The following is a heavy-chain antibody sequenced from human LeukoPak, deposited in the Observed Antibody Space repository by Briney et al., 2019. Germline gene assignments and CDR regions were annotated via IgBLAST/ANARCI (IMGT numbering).Heavy chain of an antibody. CDR2: IRYDGSNK. CDR1: GFTISSYG. CDR3: AKEGDSYGTGGVFFDY. J-gene: IGHJ4*02. Sequence: QPGGSLRLSCVVSGFTISSYGMHWVRQAPGKGLEWVAFIRYDGSNKYYADSVKGRFTISRDNSKNTLYLQMNSLRAEDTAVYYCAKEGDSYGTGGVFFDYWGQGTLVTVSS. V-gene: IGHV3-30*02. D-gene: IGHD5-18*01.